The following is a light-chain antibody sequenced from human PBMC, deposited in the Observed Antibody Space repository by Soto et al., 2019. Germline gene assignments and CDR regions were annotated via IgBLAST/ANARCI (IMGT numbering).Light chain of an antibody. J-gene: IGLJ2*01. CDR2: DVS. CDR3: SSYTSSSTLMV. V-gene: IGLV2-14*01. Sequence: SALTQPASVSGSPGQSITISCTGTSSDVGGYNYVSWYQQHPGKAPKLMIYDVSNRPSGVSNRFSGSKSDNTASLTISGLQAEDEADYYCSSYTSSSTLMVFGGGTKVTVL. CDR1: SSDVGGYNY.